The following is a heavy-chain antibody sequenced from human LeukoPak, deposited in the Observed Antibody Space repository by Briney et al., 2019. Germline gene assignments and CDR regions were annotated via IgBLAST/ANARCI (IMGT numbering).Heavy chain of an antibody. CDR1: GFTFSSYS. CDR2: ISSSSYI. V-gene: IGHV3-21*01. D-gene: IGHD3-22*01. Sequence: GGSLRLSCAASGFTFSSYSMNWVRQAPGKGLEWVSSISSSSYIYYADSVKGRITISRDNAKNSLYLQMNSLRAEDTAVYYCARVPSYDSSGYEIDYFDYWGQGTLVTVSS. CDR3: ARVPSYDSSGYEIDYFDY. J-gene: IGHJ4*02.